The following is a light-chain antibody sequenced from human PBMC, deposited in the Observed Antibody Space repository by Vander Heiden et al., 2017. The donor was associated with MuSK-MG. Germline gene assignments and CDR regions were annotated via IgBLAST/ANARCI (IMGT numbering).Light chain of an antibody. CDR1: QHTATF. CDR2: AAA. Sequence: DIQMTHTPSSLSASIVARVTITCLPRQHTATFQHWNLLQPGTAPKVLIYAAASLQDGVPTRFSGSGCGTEITLTISGMQPEDVASYYCQQTYSSQRTTFGQGTRLEIK. J-gene: IGKJ5*01. V-gene: IGKV1-39*01. CDR3: QQTYSSQRTT.